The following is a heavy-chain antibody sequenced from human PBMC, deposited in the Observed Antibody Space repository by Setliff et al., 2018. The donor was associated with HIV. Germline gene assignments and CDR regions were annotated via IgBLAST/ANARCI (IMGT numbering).Heavy chain of an antibody. V-gene: IGHV4-4*02. CDR2: IHHSGST. Sequence: SETLSLTCGVSGDSVRKSNWWSWVRQTPGKGLEWIGEIHHSGSTNYNPSLESRVTISVDTSKNQFSLKLTSVTAADTAVYYCASRVYYYDSNNFLREEGFDPWGQGTLVTVSS. CDR3: ASRVYYYDSNNFLREEGFDP. J-gene: IGHJ5*02. D-gene: IGHD3-22*01. CDR1: GDSVRKSNW.